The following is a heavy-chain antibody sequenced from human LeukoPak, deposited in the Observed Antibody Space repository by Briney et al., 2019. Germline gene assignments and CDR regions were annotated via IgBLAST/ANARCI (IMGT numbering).Heavy chain of an antibody. D-gene: IGHD3-10*01. V-gene: IGHV4-34*01. J-gene: IGHJ5*02. CDR2: INHSGST. CDR1: GGSFSGYY. Sequence: RPSETLSLTCAVYGGSFSGYYWSWIRQPPGKGLEWIGEINHSGSTNYNPSLKSRVTIPVGTSKNQFSLKLSSVTAADTAVYYCARDSGTTGEVKFDPWGQGTLVTVSS. CDR3: ARDSGTTGEVKFDP.